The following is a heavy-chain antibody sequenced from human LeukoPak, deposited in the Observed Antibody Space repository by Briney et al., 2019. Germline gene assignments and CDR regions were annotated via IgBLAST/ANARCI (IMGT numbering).Heavy chain of an antibody. D-gene: IGHD6-13*01. Sequence: GASVKVSCKASGYTFTGYYMHWVRQAPGQGLEWMGWINPNSGGTNYAQKFQGRVTMTRDTSISTAYMELSRLRSDDTAVYYCARGPKAAGLSGYFQHWGQGTLVTVSS. J-gene: IGHJ1*01. V-gene: IGHV1-2*02. CDR3: ARGPKAAGLSGYFQH. CDR1: GYTFTGYY. CDR2: INPNSGGT.